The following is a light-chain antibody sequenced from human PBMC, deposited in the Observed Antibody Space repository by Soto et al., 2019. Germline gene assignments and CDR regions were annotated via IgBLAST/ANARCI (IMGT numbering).Light chain of an antibody. CDR2: GAS. Sequence: EIVLTQSPGTLSFSPGERATLSCRASQSVSSSYLAWYQQKPGQAPRLLIYGASTRATGIPARFSGSGSGTEFTLTISSLQSEDFAVYYCQQYNNWPPWTFGQGTKVDNK. V-gene: IGKV3-15*01. J-gene: IGKJ1*01. CDR1: QSVSSSY. CDR3: QQYNNWPPWT.